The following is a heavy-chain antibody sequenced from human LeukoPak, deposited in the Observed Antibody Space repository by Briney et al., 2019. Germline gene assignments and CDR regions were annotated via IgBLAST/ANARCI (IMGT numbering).Heavy chain of an antibody. Sequence: ASVKVSCKASGYTFTSYGISWVRQAPGQGLEWMGWISAYNGNTNYAQKLQGRVTMTTDTSTSTAYMELRSLRSDDTAVYYCARDGSSGWYVFRPFDYWGQGTLVTVSS. CDR3: ARDGSSGWYVFRPFDY. V-gene: IGHV1-18*01. CDR1: GYTFTSYG. D-gene: IGHD6-19*01. CDR2: ISAYNGNT. J-gene: IGHJ4*02.